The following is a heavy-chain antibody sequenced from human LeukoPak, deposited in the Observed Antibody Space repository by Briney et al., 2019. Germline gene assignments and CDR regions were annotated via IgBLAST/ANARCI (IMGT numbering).Heavy chain of an antibody. D-gene: IGHD3-10*01. V-gene: IGHV4-59*05. CDR2: IYYSGST. CDR1: GGSISSYY. Sequence: PSQTLSLTCTVSGGSISSYYWSWIRQPPGKGLEWIGSIYYSGSTYYNPSLKSRVTISVDTSKNQFSLKLSSVTAADTAVYYCARALHYYGSGFDYWGQGTLVTVSS. J-gene: IGHJ4*02. CDR3: ARALHYYGSGFDY.